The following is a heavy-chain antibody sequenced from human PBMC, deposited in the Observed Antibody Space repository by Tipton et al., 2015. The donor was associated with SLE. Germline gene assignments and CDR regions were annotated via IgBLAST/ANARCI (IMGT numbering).Heavy chain of an antibody. D-gene: IGHD4-17*01. CDR1: GCSISFDY. CDR2: IYSSGDR. CDR3: ARGSDGEYVRYFDV. J-gene: IGHJ2*01. V-gene: IGHV4-4*07. Sequence: TLSLTCTVSGCSISFDYWSWIRQSAGRGLEWIGRIYSSGDRAYNPSLRSRVTMSIDASQNRVSLRLKSVSAADTAVYYCARGSDGEYVRYFDVWGPGTLVTVSS.